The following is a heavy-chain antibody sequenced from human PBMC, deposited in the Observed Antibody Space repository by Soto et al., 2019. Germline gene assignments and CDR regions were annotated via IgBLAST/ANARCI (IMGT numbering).Heavy chain of an antibody. CDR2: IYPNTGAT. D-gene: IGHD6-19*01. J-gene: IGHJ4*02. CDR1: GYSFTGYY. Sequence: GASVKVSCKASGYSFTGYYIHWLRLAPGQGLEWMGWIYPNTGATNSAQKFQGRLTMTRDTSSTTAYMEMTSLRSDDTAIYYCASLQTSGWYGVHWGQGTLVTVSS. CDR3: ASLQTSGWYGVH. V-gene: IGHV1-2*02.